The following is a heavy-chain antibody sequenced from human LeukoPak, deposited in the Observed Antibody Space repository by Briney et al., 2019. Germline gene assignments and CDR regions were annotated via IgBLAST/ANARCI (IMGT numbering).Heavy chain of an antibody. V-gene: IGHV3-49*04. CDR1: GFTFGDYA. CDR2: IRSKAYGGTT. D-gene: IGHD4-17*01. CDR3: TRDTDYGDYEWGYYFDY. Sequence: PGGSLRLSCTASGFTFGDYAMSWVRQAPGKGLEWVGFIRSKAYGGTTEYAASVKGRFTISRDDSKSIAYLQMNSLKTEDTAVYYCTRDTDYGDYEWGYYFDYWGQGTLVTVSS. J-gene: IGHJ4*02.